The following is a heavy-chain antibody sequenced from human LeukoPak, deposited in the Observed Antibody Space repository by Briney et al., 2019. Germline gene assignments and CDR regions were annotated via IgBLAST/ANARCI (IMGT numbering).Heavy chain of an antibody. CDR2: ISSSSSYI. J-gene: IGHJ4*02. CDR3: ARVVAAADSLPYDY. Sequence: GGSLRLSCAASGFTFDDYGMNWVRQAPGKGLEWVSSISSSSSYIYYADSVKGRFTISRDNAKNSLYLQMNSLRAEDTAVYYCARVVAAADSLPYDYWGQGTLVTVSS. D-gene: IGHD6-13*01. CDR1: GFTFDDYG. V-gene: IGHV3-21*01.